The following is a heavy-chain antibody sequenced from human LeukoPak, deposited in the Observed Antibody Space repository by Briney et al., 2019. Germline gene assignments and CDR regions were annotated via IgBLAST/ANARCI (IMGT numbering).Heavy chain of an antibody. J-gene: IGHJ4*02. CDR3: ARDRLEAVTDDDYFDY. V-gene: IGHV3-33*01. D-gene: IGHD2-21*02. CDR2: IWYDGSNK. CDR1: GFTFSNHG. Sequence: GGSLRLSCAASGFTFSNHGMHWVRQAPGKGPEWVALIWYDGSNKYYGDSVKGRFTISRDNSKNTVYLQMNSLRADDTGVYYCARDRLEAVTDDDYFDYWGQGTLVTVSS.